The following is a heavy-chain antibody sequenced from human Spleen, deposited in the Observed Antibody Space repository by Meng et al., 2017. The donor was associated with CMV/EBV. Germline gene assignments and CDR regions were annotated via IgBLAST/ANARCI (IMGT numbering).Heavy chain of an antibody. CDR3: ARDRDILGTLTPPTDY. D-gene: IGHD4-23*01. CDR2: IKPRGGST. Sequence: ASVKVSCKASGYTFTSYYMHWVRQAPGQGLEWMGMIKPRGGSTSYAQKFQGRLTLTTDTSTTTAYMDLRSLISDDTALYYCARDRDILGTLTPPTDYWGQGTLVTVSS. CDR1: GYTFTSYY. V-gene: IGHV1-46*01. J-gene: IGHJ4*02.